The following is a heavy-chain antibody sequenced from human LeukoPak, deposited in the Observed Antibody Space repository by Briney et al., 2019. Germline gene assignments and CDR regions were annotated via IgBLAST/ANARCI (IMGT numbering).Heavy chain of an antibody. Sequence: SQTLSLTCTVSGGSISSYYWSWIRQPPGKGLEWIGYIYYSGSTNCNPSLKSRVTISVDTSKNQFSLKLSSVTAADTAVYYCARLSGDYYYYYMDVWGKGTTVTISS. CDR1: GGSISSYY. J-gene: IGHJ6*03. V-gene: IGHV4-59*08. CDR2: IYYSGST. CDR3: ARLSGDYYYYYMDV. D-gene: IGHD1-26*01.